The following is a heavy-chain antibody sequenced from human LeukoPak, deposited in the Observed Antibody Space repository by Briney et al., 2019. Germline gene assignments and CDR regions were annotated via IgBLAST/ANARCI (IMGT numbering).Heavy chain of an antibody. CDR2: MNPNSGNT. Sequence: ASVKVSCKATGYTFTAYYMHWVRQATGQGLEWMGWMNPNSGNTGYAQKFQGRVTMTRDTSISTAYMELSSLRAEDTAVYYCARSCSGGTCNFPKFEPWGQGTLVTVSS. D-gene: IGHD2-15*01. CDR3: ARSCSGGTCNFPKFEP. CDR1: GYTFTAYY. J-gene: IGHJ5*02. V-gene: IGHV1-8*01.